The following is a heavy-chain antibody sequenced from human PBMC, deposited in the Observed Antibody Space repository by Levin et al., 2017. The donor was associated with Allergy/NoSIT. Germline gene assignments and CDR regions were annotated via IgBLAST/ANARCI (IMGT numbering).Heavy chain of an antibody. CDR1: GFSLSTSGMC. J-gene: IGHJ3*02. CDR3: ARRRLAGMYGGSAFDI. Sequence: VSGPTLVKPTQTLTLTCTFSGFSLSTSGMCVSWIRQPPGKALEWLALIDWDDDKYYSTSLKTRLTISKDTSKNQVVLTMTNMDPVDTATYYCARRRLAGMYGGSAFDIWGQGTMVTVSS. CDR2: IDWDDDK. V-gene: IGHV2-70*01. D-gene: IGHD4-23*01.